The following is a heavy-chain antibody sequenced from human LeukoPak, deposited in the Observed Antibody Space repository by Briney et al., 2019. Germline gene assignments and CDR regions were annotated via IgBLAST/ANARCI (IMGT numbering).Heavy chain of an antibody. Sequence: GGSLRLSCAASGFTFSSYAMSWVRQAPGKGLEWVSAISGSGGSTYYADSVKGRFTISRDNSKNTLYLQMNSLRAEDTAVYCCARGGYGYVRVGSGYFDYWGQGTLVTVSS. V-gene: IGHV3-23*01. J-gene: IGHJ4*02. CDR3: ARGGYGYVRVGSGYFDY. CDR1: GFTFSSYA. D-gene: IGHD5-18*01. CDR2: ISGSGGST.